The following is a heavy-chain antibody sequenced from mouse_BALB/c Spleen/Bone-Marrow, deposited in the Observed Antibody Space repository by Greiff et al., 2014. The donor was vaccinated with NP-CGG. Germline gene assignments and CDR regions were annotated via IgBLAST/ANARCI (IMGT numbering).Heavy chain of an antibody. CDR3: ASLSFYGRFAY. Sequence: VQLKESGGGLVQPGGSLKLSCAASGFEFSRYWMSWVRQAPGKGLEWIGEINPDSSTINYKPYLKDKFIISRDNAKNTLYLQMSKVRSEDTALYYCASLSFYGRFAYWGQGTPVPVPS. D-gene: IGHD1-1*01. V-gene: IGHV4-1*02. CDR2: INPDSSTI. CDR1: GFEFSRYW. J-gene: IGHJ3*01.